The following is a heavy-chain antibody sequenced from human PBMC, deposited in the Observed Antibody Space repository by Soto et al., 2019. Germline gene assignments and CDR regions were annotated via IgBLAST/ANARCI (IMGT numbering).Heavy chain of an antibody. CDR1: GFTFSSYG. CDR3: ARDRSYDILTGYYPNWFDP. CDR2: IWYDGSNK. V-gene: IGHV3-33*01. D-gene: IGHD3-9*01. J-gene: IGHJ5*02. Sequence: PGGSLRLSCAASGFTFSSYGMHWVRQAPGKGLEWVAVIWYDGSNKYYADSAKGRFTISRDNSKNTLYLQMNSLRAEDTAVYYCARDRSYDILTGYYPNWFDPWGQGTLVTVSS.